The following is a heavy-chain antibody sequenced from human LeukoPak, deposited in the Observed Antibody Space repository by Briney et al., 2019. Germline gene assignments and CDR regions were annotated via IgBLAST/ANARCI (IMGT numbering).Heavy chain of an antibody. Sequence: GGSLRLSCAASGFTFSSYAMHWVRQAPGKGLEWVAVISYDGSNKYYADSVKGRFTISRDNSKNSLYLQMNSLRAEDTAVYYCARDLGPQSNWGQGTLVTVSS. J-gene: IGHJ4*02. V-gene: IGHV3-30*04. CDR2: ISYDGSNK. CDR1: GFTFSSYA. D-gene: IGHD3-10*01. CDR3: ARDLGPQSN.